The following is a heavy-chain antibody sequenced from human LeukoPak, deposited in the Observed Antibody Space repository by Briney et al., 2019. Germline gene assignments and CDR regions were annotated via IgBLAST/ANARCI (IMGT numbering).Heavy chain of an antibody. V-gene: IGHV3-9*01. D-gene: IGHD6-13*01. Sequence: GGSLRLSCAASGFTFDDYAMHWVRQAPGKGLEWVSGISWNSGSIGYADSVKGRFTISRDNAKNSLYLQMNSLRAEDTALYYCAKDLIAAAGTGFDYWGQGTLVAVSS. J-gene: IGHJ4*02. CDR1: GFTFDDYA. CDR2: ISWNSGSI. CDR3: AKDLIAAAGTGFDY.